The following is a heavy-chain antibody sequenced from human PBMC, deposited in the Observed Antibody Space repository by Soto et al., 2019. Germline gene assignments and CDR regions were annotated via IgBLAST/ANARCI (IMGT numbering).Heavy chain of an antibody. CDR1: GGSISSGGYY. CDR3: SRMFGAYWYFDY. CDR2: IYYTAGT. J-gene: IGHJ4*02. D-gene: IGHD2-8*02. Sequence: SETLSLTCTVSGGSISSGGYYWSWIRQHPGKGLEWIGYIYYTAGTKYNPSLRNRLTLSLDTSENQFSLKLTSVTAADTAVYYCSRMFGAYWYFDYWGQGSLVTVSS. V-gene: IGHV4-61*08.